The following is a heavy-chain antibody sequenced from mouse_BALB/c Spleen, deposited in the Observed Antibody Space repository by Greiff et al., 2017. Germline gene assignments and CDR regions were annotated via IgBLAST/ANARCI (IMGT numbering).Heavy chain of an antibody. D-gene: IGHD1-1*01. V-gene: IGHV1-31*01. CDR1: GYSFTGYY. CDR3: ARPYGSTYYAMDY. J-gene: IGHJ4*01. Sequence: VQLQQSGPELVKPGASVKISCKASGYSFTGYYMHWVKQSHVKSLEWIGRINPYNGATSYNQNFKDKASLTVDKSSSTAYMELHSLTSEDSAVYYCARPYGSTYYAMDYWGQGTSVTVSS. CDR2: INPYNGAT.